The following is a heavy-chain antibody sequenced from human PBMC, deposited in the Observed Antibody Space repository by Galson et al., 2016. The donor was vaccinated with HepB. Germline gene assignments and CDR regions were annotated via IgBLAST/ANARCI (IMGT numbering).Heavy chain of an antibody. D-gene: IGHD4-11*01. Sequence: SLRLSCAASGFTFTTYWMSWVRQAPGKELEWVANIKQDESEKFYVDSVKGRFTVSRDNAKNSLFPQMRGLRTEDTAVYFCATFIEEHSSFESWGQGTQVTVSS. CDR2: IKQDESEK. V-gene: IGHV3-7*01. CDR1: GFTFTTYW. J-gene: IGHJ4*02. CDR3: ATFIEEHSSFES.